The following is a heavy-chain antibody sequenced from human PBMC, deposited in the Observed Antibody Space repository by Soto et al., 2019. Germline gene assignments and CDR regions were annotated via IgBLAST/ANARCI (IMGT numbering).Heavy chain of an antibody. Sequence: QVTLKESGPVLVKPTETLTLTCSVSGFSLTNGRMGVSWIRQPPGKALEWLAHLFSDAERSYSTSMQSRLNMYKDSSGSQVVLTMTNMAPADTATYFCARMDGDYNYYGLDVWGHRIAVTVSS. CDR2: LFSDAER. V-gene: IGHV2-26*01. D-gene: IGHD4-17*01. CDR3: ARMDGDYNYYGLDV. CDR1: GFSLTNGRMG. J-gene: IGHJ6*02.